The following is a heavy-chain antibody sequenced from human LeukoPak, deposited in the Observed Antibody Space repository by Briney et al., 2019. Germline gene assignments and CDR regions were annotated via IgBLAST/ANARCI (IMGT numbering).Heavy chain of an antibody. CDR1: GFTFSSYA. J-gene: IGHJ4*02. CDR3: ATDAAKEYDILTGYLGYYFDY. Sequence: GGSLRLSCAASGFTFSSYAMSWVRQAPGKGLEWVSAISGSGGSTYYADSVKGRFTISKDNSKNTLFLQINSLRAEDTAVYYCATDAAKEYDILTGYLGYYFDYWGQGTLVTVSS. V-gene: IGHV3-23*01. CDR2: ISGSGGST. D-gene: IGHD3-9*01.